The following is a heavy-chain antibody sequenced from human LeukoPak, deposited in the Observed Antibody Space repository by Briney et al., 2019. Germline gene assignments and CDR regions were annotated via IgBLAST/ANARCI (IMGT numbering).Heavy chain of an antibody. D-gene: IGHD2-2*01. CDR3: AKDSLRTVPKASFDY. V-gene: IGHV3-7*03. CDR2: IKQDGSEK. CDR1: GFTFSNYW. J-gene: IGHJ4*02. Sequence: GGSLRLSCAASGFTFSNYWMSWVRQAPGKGLEWVANIKQDGSEKYYVDSVKGRFTISRDNAKNSLYLQMNSLRAEDRAVYYCAKDSLRTVPKASFDYWGQGTLVTVSS.